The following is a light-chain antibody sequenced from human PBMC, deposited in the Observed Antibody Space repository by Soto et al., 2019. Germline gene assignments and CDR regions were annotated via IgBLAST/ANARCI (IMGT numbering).Light chain of an antibody. CDR3: QQYHNSPLT. V-gene: IGKV3-20*01. J-gene: IGKJ1*01. CDR2: GAS. CDR1: QTVGTY. Sequence: ETVLTQSPGTLSLSPGERATLSCRASQTVGTYLAWYQQKPGQAPRLLVFGASSRATGVPDRFSGSGSGTDFTLTISGLEPEDFALYYCQQYHNSPLTFGQGTKVEI.